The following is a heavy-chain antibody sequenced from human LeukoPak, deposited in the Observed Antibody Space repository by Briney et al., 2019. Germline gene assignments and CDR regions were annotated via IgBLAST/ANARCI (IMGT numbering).Heavy chain of an antibody. J-gene: IGHJ3*01. Sequence: SETLSLTCAAYGGSFSGYYWSWIRQPPGKGLEWIGEINHSGSTNYNPSLKSRVTISLDTTKNQVSLNLSSVTAADTAVYYCARPAERGYSYGLDFWGPGTMVTVSS. CDR1: GGSFSGYY. CDR2: INHSGST. V-gene: IGHV4-34*01. CDR3: ARPAERGYSYGLDF. D-gene: IGHD5-18*01.